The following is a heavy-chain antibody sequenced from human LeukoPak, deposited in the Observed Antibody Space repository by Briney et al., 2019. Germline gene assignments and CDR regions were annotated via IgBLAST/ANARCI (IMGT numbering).Heavy chain of an antibody. CDR2: IYYSGST. D-gene: IGHD6-6*01. J-gene: IGHJ5*02. CDR1: GGSISSSSYS. CDR3: ARGEYSSSWWWFDP. Sequence: PSETLSLTCTVSGGSISSSSYSWGWIRQPPGKGLEWIGYIYYSGSTYYNPSLKSRVTISVDTSKNQFSLKLSSVTAADTAVYYCARGEYSSSWWWFDPWGQGTLVTVSS. V-gene: IGHV4-31*03.